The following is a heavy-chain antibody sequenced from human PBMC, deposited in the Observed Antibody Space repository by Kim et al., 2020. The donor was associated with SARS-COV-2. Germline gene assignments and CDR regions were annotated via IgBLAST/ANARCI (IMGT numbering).Heavy chain of an antibody. CDR2: ISGSGGST. Sequence: GGSLRLSCAASGFTFSSYAMSWVRQAPGKGLEWVSAISGSGGSTYYADSVKGRFTISRDNSKNTLYLQMNRLRAEDTAVYYWAKEGRQQWLVQGQFDYWGQGTLVTVSS. CDR1: GFTFSSYA. J-gene: IGHJ4*02. CDR3: AKEGRQQWLVQGQFDY. D-gene: IGHD6-19*01. V-gene: IGHV3-23*01.